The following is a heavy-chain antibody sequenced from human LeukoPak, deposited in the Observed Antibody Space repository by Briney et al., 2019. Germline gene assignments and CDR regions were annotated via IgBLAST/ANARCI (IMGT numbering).Heavy chain of an antibody. V-gene: IGHV4-59*01. J-gene: IGHJ3*02. CDR3: AKDRSDAFDI. CDR1: GDSISSYY. D-gene: IGHD1-26*01. Sequence: SETLSLTCTVSGDSISSYYWSWIRQPPGKGLEWIGYIYYSGSTNYNPSLRSRVTILVDTSKNQFSLKLSSVTAAGTAVYYCAKDRSDAFDIWGQGTMVTVSS. CDR2: IYYSGST.